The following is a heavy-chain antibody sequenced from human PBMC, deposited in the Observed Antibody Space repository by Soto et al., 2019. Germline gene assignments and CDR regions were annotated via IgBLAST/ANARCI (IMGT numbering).Heavy chain of an antibody. CDR1: GGTFSSYT. CDR2: IIPILGIA. V-gene: IGHV1-69*02. CDR3: ARQGGSGWYGY. J-gene: IGHJ4*02. D-gene: IGHD6-19*01. Sequence: QVQLVQSGAEVKKPGSSVKVSCKASGGTFSSYTISWVRQAPGQGLEWMGRIIPILGIANYAQKFQGRVTVTENKSTSTAYMELSSVRSEDTAVYYCARQGGSGWYGYWGQGALVTVSS.